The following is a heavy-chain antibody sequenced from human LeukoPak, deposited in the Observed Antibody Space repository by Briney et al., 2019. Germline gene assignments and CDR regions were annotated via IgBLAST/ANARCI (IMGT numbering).Heavy chain of an antibody. CDR1: GYRFTSYW. Sequence: GESLKISCKGSGYRFTSYWIGWVRQMPGKGLEWMGIIYPSDSDTRYSPSFQGQVSISADKSISAAYLQWSSLKASDTAMYYCARRYCSGGSCYANAFDIWGQGTMVTVSS. J-gene: IGHJ3*02. CDR3: ARRYCSGGSCYANAFDI. CDR2: IYPSDSDT. D-gene: IGHD2-15*01. V-gene: IGHV5-51*01.